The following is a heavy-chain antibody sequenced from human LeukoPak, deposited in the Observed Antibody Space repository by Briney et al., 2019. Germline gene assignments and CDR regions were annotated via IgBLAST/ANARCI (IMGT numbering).Heavy chain of an antibody. Sequence: SETLSLTCTVSGGSISSSSYYWGWIRQPPGKGLEWIGSIYYSGSTYYNPSLKSRVTISVDTSKNQFSLKLSSVTAADTAVYYCARDRVVPAASVWFDPWGQGTLVTVSS. CDR2: IYYSGST. D-gene: IGHD2-2*01. V-gene: IGHV4-39*07. J-gene: IGHJ5*02. CDR1: GGSISSSSYY. CDR3: ARDRVVPAASVWFDP.